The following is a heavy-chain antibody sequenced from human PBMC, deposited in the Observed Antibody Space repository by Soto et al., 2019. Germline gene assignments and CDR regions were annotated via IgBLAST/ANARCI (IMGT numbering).Heavy chain of an antibody. CDR1: GGSISSYY. CDR2: ISYSGST. CDR3: ARAERYHYDSSSAEYFQH. J-gene: IGHJ1*01. V-gene: IGHV4-59*01. Sequence: SETLSLTCTASGGSISSYYWSWIRQPTGKGLEWIGSISYSGSTNYNPSLKSRVTISVGTSKNQFSLKLTSVHAADTGVYYCARAERYHYDSSSAEYFQHWGQGTLVTVSS. D-gene: IGHD3-22*01.